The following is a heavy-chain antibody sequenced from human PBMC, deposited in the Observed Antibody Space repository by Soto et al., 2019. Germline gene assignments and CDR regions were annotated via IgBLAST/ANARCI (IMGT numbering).Heavy chain of an antibody. CDR2: IWYDGSNK. J-gene: IGHJ4*02. CDR3: ARDSSSWYNYFDY. Sequence: QVQLVESGGGVVQPGRSLRLSCAASGFTFSSYGMHWVRQAPGKGLEWVAVIWYDGSNKYYADSVKGRFTISRDNSKNTLYLKMNSLRAEDTAVYYCARDSSSWYNYFDYWGQGTLVTVSS. D-gene: IGHD6-13*01. CDR1: GFTFSSYG. V-gene: IGHV3-33*01.